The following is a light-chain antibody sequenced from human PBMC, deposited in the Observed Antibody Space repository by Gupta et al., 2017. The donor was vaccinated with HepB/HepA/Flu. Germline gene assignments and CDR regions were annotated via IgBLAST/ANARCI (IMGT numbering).Light chain of an antibody. CDR2: AAS. CDR3: RQRDSTPRT. CDR1: QSISCY. V-gene: IGKV1-39*01. J-gene: IGKJ3*01. Sequence: DIQMTQSPSSLSASVGDRVTITCRASQSISCYLNWYQQKPGKAPKLLIYAASSLQSGVPSRFSGSGSGTDFTLTIIRRQPPDFATYYCRQRDSTPRTFGHGTKVDIK.